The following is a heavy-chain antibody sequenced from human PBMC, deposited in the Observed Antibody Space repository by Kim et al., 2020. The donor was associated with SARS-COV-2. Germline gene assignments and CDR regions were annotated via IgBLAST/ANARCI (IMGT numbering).Heavy chain of an antibody. CDR1: GGTFSSYA. V-gene: IGHV1-69*06. D-gene: IGHD3-22*01. J-gene: IGHJ4*02. Sequence: SVKVSCKASGGTFSSYAISWVRQAPGQGLEWMGGIIPIFGTANYAQKFQGRVTITADKSTSTAYMELSSLRSEDTAVYYCVRDHEDSSGYFSLWGQGTLVTVSS. CDR3: VRDHEDSSGYFSL. CDR2: IIPIFGTA.